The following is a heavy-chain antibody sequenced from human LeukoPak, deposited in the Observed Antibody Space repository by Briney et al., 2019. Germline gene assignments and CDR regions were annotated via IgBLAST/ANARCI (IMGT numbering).Heavy chain of an antibody. CDR2: ISGSSSTI. V-gene: IGHV3-48*01. CDR3: ARASASSGYWTTSYHAFDI. Sequence: GGSLRLSCAASGFTFSTYSMNWVRQAPGKGLEWVSYISGSSSTIYYADSVKGRFTISRDNAKNSLYLQMNSLRAEDTAVYYCARASASSGYWTTSYHAFDIWGQGTMVTVSS. CDR1: GFTFSTYS. D-gene: IGHD3-22*01. J-gene: IGHJ3*02.